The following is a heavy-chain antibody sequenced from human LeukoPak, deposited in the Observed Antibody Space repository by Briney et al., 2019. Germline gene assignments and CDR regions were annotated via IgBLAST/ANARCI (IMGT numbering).Heavy chain of an antibody. CDR1: GFTFSDEY. CDR3: ARDRPGSYWYFDL. D-gene: IGHD3-10*01. V-gene: IGHV3-11*01. Sequence: GGSLRLSCAASGFTFSDEYMSWIRQAPGKGLEWISCVSNSGSSIYYADSVKGRFSISRDNVKNSLYLQMNSLRVEDTAVYYCARDRPGSYWYFDLWGRGTLVTVSS. J-gene: IGHJ2*01. CDR2: VSNSGSSI.